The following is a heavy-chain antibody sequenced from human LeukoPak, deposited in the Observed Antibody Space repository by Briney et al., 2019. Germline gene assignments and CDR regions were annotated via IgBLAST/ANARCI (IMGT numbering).Heavy chain of an antibody. J-gene: IGHJ4*02. Sequence: GGSLRLSCAASGFTFSSYAMHWVRQAPGKGLEWVAVISYDGSNKYYADSVKGRFTIPRDNAKNSLYLQMNSLRAEDTAVYYCAKDSSWLDYWGQGTLVTVSS. CDR3: AKDSSWLDY. CDR1: GFTFSSYA. V-gene: IGHV3-30-3*01. D-gene: IGHD2-15*01. CDR2: ISYDGSNK.